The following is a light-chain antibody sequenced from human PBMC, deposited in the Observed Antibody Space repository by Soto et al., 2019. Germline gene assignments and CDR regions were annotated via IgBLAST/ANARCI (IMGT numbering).Light chain of an antibody. CDR2: KAS. J-gene: IGKJ1*01. CDR1: QSVSTW. V-gene: IGKV1-5*03. CDR3: QQYENYPWT. Sequence: DIQMTQSPSTLSASVGDRVTITCRTSQSVSTWLAWYQQQPGKAPNLLIYKASNLESGVPSRFSGSGSGTEFTLTISSLQPDDFATYYCQQYENYPWTFGQGTKVEIK.